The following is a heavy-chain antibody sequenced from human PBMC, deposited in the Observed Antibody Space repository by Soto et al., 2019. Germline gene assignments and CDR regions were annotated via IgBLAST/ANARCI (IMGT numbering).Heavy chain of an antibody. V-gene: IGHV3-33*01. J-gene: IGHJ3*02. Sequence: GGSLRLSCAASGFTFSSYGMHWVRQAPGKGLEWVAVIWYDGSNKYYADSVKGRFTISRDNSKNTLYLQMNSLRAEDTAVYYCARDREDCSSTSCFLDAFDIWGQGTMVTVSS. CDR1: GFTFSSYG. CDR2: IWYDGSNK. CDR3: ARDREDCSSTSCFLDAFDI. D-gene: IGHD2-2*01.